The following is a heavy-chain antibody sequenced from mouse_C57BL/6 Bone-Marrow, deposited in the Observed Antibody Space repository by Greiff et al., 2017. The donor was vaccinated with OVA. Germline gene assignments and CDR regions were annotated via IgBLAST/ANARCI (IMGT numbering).Heavy chain of an antibody. V-gene: IGHV3-6*01. CDR1: GYSITSGYY. CDR2: ISYDGSN. CDR3: ARDPYYDGSHYYAMDY. Sequence: EVKLLESGPGLVKPSQSLSLTCSVTGYSITSGYYWNWIRQFPGNKLEWMGYISYDGSNNYNPSLKNRISITRDTSKNQFFLKLNSVTTEDTATYYCARDPYYDGSHYYAMDYWGQGTSVTVSS. J-gene: IGHJ4*01. D-gene: IGHD1-1*01.